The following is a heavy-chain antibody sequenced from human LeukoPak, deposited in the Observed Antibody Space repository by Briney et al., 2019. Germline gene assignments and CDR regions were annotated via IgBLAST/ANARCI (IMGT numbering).Heavy chain of an antibody. CDR2: ISGSGGST. CDR1: GFTFSSYN. Sequence: GGSLRLSCAASGFTFSSYNMNWVRQAPGKGLEWVSAISGSGGSTYYADSVKGRFTISRDNSKNTLYLQMNSLRAEDTAVYYCAKDGDYYGSGGIDYWGQGTLVTVSS. J-gene: IGHJ4*02. V-gene: IGHV3-23*01. D-gene: IGHD3-10*01. CDR3: AKDGDYYGSGGIDY.